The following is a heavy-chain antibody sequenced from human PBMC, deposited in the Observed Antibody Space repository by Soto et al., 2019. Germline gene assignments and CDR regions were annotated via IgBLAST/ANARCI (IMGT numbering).Heavy chain of an antibody. D-gene: IGHD3-10*01. J-gene: IGHJ5*02. CDR1: GFTFSSYS. V-gene: IGHV3-21*01. CDR2: ISSSSSYR. Sequence: VQLVESGGGLVKPGGSLRLSCAASGFTFSSYSMNWVRQAPGKGLEWVSSISSSSSYRYYADSVKGRFTISRDNAKNSLYLQMNSLRAEDTAVYYCARDLGVGATSERDWLDPWGQGSLVTVSS. CDR3: ARDLGVGATSERDWLDP.